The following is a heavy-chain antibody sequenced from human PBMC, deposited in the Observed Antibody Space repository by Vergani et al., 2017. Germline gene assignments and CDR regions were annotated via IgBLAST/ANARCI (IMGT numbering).Heavy chain of an antibody. CDR1: GFTFSSYS. V-gene: IGHV3-48*01. D-gene: IGHD3-10*01. CDR2: ISSSSSTI. CDR3: ARDRDYGSSYGMDF. J-gene: IGHJ6*02. Sequence: EVQLVESGGGLVQPGGSLRLSCAASGFTFSSYSMNWVRQAPGKGLEWVSYISSSSSTIYYADSVKGRFTISRDNAKNSLYLQMNSLRAEDTAVYYCARDRDYGSSYGMDFWGQGTTVTVSS.